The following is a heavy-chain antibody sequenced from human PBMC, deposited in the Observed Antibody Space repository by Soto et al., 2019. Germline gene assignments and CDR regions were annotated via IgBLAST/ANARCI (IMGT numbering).Heavy chain of an antibody. V-gene: IGHV1-58*02. Sequence: SVKVSCKASGFTFTSSAMQWVRQARGQRLEWIGWIVVGSGNTNYAQKFQERVTITRDMSTSTAYMELSSLRSEDTAVYYCAANARFLEWPALPPTHWGQGTLVTVSS. J-gene: IGHJ4*02. D-gene: IGHD3-3*01. CDR3: AANARFLEWPALPPTH. CDR1: GFTFTSSA. CDR2: IVVGSGNT.